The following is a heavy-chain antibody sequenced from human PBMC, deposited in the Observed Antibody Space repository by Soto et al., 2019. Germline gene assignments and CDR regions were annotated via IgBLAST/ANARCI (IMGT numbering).Heavy chain of an antibody. V-gene: IGHV6-1*01. Sequence: PSQTLSLTCAISGDSVSSNSAAWNWIRQSPSRGLEWLGRTYYRSKWYNDYAVSVKSRININPDTSMHQFPLQLNSVTPEDTAVYYCARSPYSAVRAFDIWGQGTMVTVSS. CDR1: GDSVSSNSAA. D-gene: IGHD4-4*01. CDR3: ARSPYSAVRAFDI. J-gene: IGHJ3*02. CDR2: TYYRSKWYN.